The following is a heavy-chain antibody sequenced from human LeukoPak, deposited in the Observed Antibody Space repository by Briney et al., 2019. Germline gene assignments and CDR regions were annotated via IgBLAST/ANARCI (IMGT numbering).Heavy chain of an antibody. CDR1: GGSISSSSYY. Sequence: SETLSLTCNVSGGSISSSSYYWGWIRQPPGKGLEWIGSVYYSGSTYYNPSLKSRVTISVDTSKNQFSLKLSSVTAADTAVYYCARVKQLRSPLYGMDVWGQGTTVTVSS. CDR2: VYYSGST. J-gene: IGHJ6*02. CDR3: ARVKQLRSPLYGMDV. V-gene: IGHV4-39*07. D-gene: IGHD6-13*01.